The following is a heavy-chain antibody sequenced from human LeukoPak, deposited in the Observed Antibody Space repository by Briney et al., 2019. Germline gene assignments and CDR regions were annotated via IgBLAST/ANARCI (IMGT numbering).Heavy chain of an antibody. Sequence: AGSLRLSCAASGFTFSSYGMHWVRQAPGKGLEWVAVIWYDGSNKCYADSVKGRFTISRDNSKNTLYLQMNSLRAEDTAVYYCARAGPTEAFDYWGQGTLVTVSS. D-gene: IGHD2-8*02. CDR2: IWYDGSNK. CDR1: GFTFSSYG. CDR3: ARAGPTEAFDY. V-gene: IGHV3-33*01. J-gene: IGHJ4*02.